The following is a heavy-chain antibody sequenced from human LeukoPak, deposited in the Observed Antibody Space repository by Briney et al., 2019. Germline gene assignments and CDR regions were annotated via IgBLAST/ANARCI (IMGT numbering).Heavy chain of an antibody. V-gene: IGHV4-34*01. CDR1: GGSFSGYY. CDR2: INHSGST. D-gene: IGHD6-19*01. J-gene: IGHJ5*02. CDR3: ARDGAVAGINWFDP. Sequence: SETLSLTCAVYGGSFSGYYWSWIRQPPGKGLEWIGEINHSGSTNYNPSLKSRVTISVDTSKNQFSLKLSSVTAADTAVYYCARDGAVAGINWFDPWGQGTLVTVSS.